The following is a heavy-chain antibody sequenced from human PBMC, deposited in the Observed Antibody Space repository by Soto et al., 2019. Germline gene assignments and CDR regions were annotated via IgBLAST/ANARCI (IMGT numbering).Heavy chain of an antibody. J-gene: IGHJ5*02. CDR1: GGTFSSYT. CDR3: ARGTTVTTTDWFDP. D-gene: IGHD4-17*01. Sequence: GASVKVSCKASGGTFSSYTISWVRQAPGQGLEWMGRIIPILGIANYAQKFQGRVTITADKSTSTAHMELSSLRSEDTAVYYCARGTTVTTTDWFDPWGQGTLVTVSS. CDR2: IIPILGIA. V-gene: IGHV1-69*02.